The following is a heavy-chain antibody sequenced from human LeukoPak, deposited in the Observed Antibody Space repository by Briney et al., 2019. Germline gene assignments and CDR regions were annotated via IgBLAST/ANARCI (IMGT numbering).Heavy chain of an antibody. J-gene: IGHJ4*02. V-gene: IGHV3-33*01. Sequence: GRSLRLSCAASGFTFSSYGMHWVRQAPGKGLEWVAVIWYDGSNKYYAHSVKGRFPISRDNSKNTLYLQMNSLRAEDTAVYYCAREMATRLGYFDYWGQGTLVTVSS. CDR1: GFTFSSYG. CDR3: AREMATRLGYFDY. D-gene: IGHD5-24*01. CDR2: IWYDGSNK.